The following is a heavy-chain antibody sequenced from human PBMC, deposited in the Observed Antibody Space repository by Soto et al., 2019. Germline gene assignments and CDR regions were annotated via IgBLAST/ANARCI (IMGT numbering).Heavy chain of an antibody. CDR3: ARVLAAAGPYYYYYMGV. CDR2: INHSGST. V-gene: IGHV4-34*01. D-gene: IGHD6-13*01. Sequence: SETLSLTCAVYGGSFSGYYWSWIRQPPGKGLEWIGEINHSGSTNYNPSLKSRVTISVDTSKNQFSLKLSSVTAADTAVYYCARVLAAAGPYYYYYMGVWGKGTTVTVSS. J-gene: IGHJ6*03. CDR1: GGSFSGYY.